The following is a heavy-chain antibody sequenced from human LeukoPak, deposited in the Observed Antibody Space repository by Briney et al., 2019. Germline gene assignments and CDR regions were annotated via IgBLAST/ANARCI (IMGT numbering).Heavy chain of an antibody. J-gene: IGHJ6*04. CDR3: ARGSYDILTGYYRDYYGMDV. CDR1: GGTFSSYA. Sequence: GASVKVSCKASGGTFSSYAISWVRQAPGQGLEWMGGIIPIFGTANYAQKFQGRVTITADESTSTAYMELSSLRSEDTAVYYCARGSYDILTGYYRDYYGMDVWGKGTTVTVSS. D-gene: IGHD3-9*01. CDR2: IIPIFGTA. V-gene: IGHV1-69*13.